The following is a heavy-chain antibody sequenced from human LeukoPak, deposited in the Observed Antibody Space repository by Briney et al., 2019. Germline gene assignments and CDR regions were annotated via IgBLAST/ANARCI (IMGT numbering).Heavy chain of an antibody. CDR3: GGGNTANIAAPLDY. Sequence: ASVKVSCKASGYTFTSYAMHWVRQAPGQRLEWMGWINTGNGNTKYSLKFQDRVTITRDTSASTAYMELSILRSEDTAVYFCGGGNTANIAAPLDYWGQGTLVTVSS. V-gene: IGHV1-3*04. CDR2: INTGNGNT. J-gene: IGHJ4*02. CDR1: GYTFTSYA. D-gene: IGHD6-13*01.